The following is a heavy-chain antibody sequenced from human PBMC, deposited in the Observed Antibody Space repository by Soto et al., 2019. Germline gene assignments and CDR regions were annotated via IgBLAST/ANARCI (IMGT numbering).Heavy chain of an antibody. D-gene: IGHD3-3*01. CDR1: GGSFSGFY. CDR2: INDSGRT. V-gene: IGHV4-34*01. CDR3: ARGHYDFWSGYSTSYYYYGLDV. Sequence: SETLSLTCAVSGGSFSGFYWNWVRQSPAKGLEWIGEINDSGRTNYNPSLTSRVTISADTAKNQFSLIMISVTAADTAVYFCARGHYDFWSGYSTSYYYYGLDVWGPGTTVTVSS. J-gene: IGHJ6*02.